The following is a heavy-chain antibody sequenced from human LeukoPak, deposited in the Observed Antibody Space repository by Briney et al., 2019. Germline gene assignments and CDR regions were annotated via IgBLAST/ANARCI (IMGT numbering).Heavy chain of an antibody. CDR2: ISSSSSYI. CDR1: GFTSSSYG. V-gene: IGHV3-21*04. J-gene: IGHJ4*02. Sequence: GGSLRLSCAASGFTSSSYGMNWVRQAPGKGLEWVSSISSSSSYIYYADSVKGRFTISRDNAKNSLYLHMNSLTVEDTAVYYCSRDPRHNDYWGQGTLVTVSS. CDR3: SRDPRHNDY.